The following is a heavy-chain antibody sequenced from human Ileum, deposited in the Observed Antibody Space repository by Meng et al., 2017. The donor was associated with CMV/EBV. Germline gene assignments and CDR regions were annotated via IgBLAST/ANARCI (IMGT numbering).Heavy chain of an antibody. J-gene: IGHJ4*02. Sequence: ITLKESCTTPVKPTQTLTLTCTFSGFSFSTSKAGVGWIRLPPGKALEWLALIYWDDDTRYNPSLKTRLTITKDTSKNQVILTMTKMDPADTATYFCVHRSYSGQDDYWGQGALVTASS. CDR1: GFSFSTSKAG. V-gene: IGHV2-5*02. CDR3: VHRSYSGQDDY. CDR2: IYWDDDT. D-gene: IGHD5-12*01.